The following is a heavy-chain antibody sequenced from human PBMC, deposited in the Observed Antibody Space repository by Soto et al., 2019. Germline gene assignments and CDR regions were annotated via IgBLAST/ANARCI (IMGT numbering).Heavy chain of an antibody. V-gene: IGHV4-59*01. CDR2: IYHSGST. D-gene: IGHD3-10*02. J-gene: IGHJ6*02. CDR1: GGSISSYY. Sequence: PSETLSLTCTVSGGSISSYYWSWIRQPPGKGLEWIGYIYHSGSTNYNPSLKSRVTISVDTSKNQFSLKLSSVTAADTAVYYCARGLGVRPNYYYYYYGMDVWGQGTTVTVSS. CDR3: ARGLGVRPNYYYYYYGMDV.